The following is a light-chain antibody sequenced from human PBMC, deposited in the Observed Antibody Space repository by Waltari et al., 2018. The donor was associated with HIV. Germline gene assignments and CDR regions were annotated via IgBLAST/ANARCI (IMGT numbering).Light chain of an antibody. Sequence: QSVLTQPPTVSGAPRQPVTTPCDGSSPNIGAGYDVHWYKQVPGTSPKLVIYSNINRPSGVPDRFSASKSGTSASLAITGLQAEDEAHYYCQSHDRSLSGPWVFGGGTKLTVL. CDR3: QSHDRSLSGPWV. CDR2: SNI. J-gene: IGLJ3*02. V-gene: IGLV1-40*01. CDR1: SPNIGAGYD.